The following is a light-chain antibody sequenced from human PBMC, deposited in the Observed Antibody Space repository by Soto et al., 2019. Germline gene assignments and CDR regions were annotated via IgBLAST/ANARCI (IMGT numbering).Light chain of an antibody. CDR2: SNN. CDR3: AAWDDSLNGVL. V-gene: IGLV1-44*01. CDR1: SSNIGSNT. J-gene: IGLJ2*01. Sequence: QPVLTQPPSASGTPGQRVTISCSGSSSNIGSNTVSWYQQLPGTAPKLLIYSNNRRPSGVPDRFSGSKSGTSASLAISGLQSEDEADYYCAAWDDSLNGVLFGGGTKLTVL.